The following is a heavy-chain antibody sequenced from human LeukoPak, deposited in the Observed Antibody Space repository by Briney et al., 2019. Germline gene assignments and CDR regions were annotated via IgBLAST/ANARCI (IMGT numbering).Heavy chain of an antibody. V-gene: IGHV3-48*03. CDR3: ASSLGPSDY. D-gene: IGHD7-27*01. CDR2: ISSTSYSI. Sequence: GGPLSLSCTASGFTFSSYESNWVRQATGKGPEWISYISSTSYSIYYADSVKRRFTISRENAKNALYLQMDSLRGEDTALYHCASSLGPSDYWGQGILVTVSS. J-gene: IGHJ4*02. CDR1: GFTFSSYE.